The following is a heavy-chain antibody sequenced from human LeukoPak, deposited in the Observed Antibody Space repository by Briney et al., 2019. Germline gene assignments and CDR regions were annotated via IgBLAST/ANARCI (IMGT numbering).Heavy chain of an antibody. CDR1: GFTFSTYW. V-gene: IGHV3-7*04. CDR2: IKQDGSEK. J-gene: IGHJ4*02. Sequence: QPGGSLRLSRAASGFTFSTYWMSWVRQAPGKGLEWVANIKQDGSEKNHVDSVKGRFTISRDNAKNSLYLQMNSLRAEDTAVYYCARGLLAAAGIDYWGQGALVTVSS. CDR3: ARGLLAAAGIDY. D-gene: IGHD6-13*01.